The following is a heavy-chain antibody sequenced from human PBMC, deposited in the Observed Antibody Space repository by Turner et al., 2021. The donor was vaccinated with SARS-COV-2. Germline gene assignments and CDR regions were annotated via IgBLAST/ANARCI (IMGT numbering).Heavy chain of an antibody. CDR3: ARTLPYGDYHDY. D-gene: IGHD4-17*01. CDR2: VYSGGST. CDR1: VFTVSSNY. J-gene: IGHJ4*02. Sequence: EVQLVESGGGVVQPGGSLRLSCAASVFTVSSNYMSWVRQAPGKGLEWVSVVYSGGSTYYADSVKGRFTISRDNSKNTLYLQMNSLRAEDTAVYYCARTLPYGDYHDYWGQGTLVTVSS. V-gene: IGHV3-66*01.